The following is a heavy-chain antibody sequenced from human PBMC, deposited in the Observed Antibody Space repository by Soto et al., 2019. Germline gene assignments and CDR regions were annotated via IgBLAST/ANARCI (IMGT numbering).Heavy chain of an antibody. D-gene: IGHD2-15*01. J-gene: IGHJ6*02. V-gene: IGHV3-30-3*01. CDR2: KSYDGNNK. Sequence: QVQLVESGGGVVQPGRSLRLYCAASGFTFSSYVIYWVRKAPGKGLEWVAVKSYDGNNKYYADSVKGRFTISRDNSKNTLYLHMNSLRAEDTAVYYCARAGCDGGSCYTLVGLRYGMDVWGQGTTVTVSS. CDR1: GFTFSSYV. CDR3: ARAGCDGGSCYTLVGLRYGMDV.